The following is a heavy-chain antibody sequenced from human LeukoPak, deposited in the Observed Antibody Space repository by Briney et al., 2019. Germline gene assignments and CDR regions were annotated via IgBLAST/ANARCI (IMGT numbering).Heavy chain of an antibody. Sequence: SETLSLTCTVSGYSISSGYYWGWIRQPPGKGLEWIGSIYHSGSTYYNPSLRSRVTISVDTSKNQFSLKLSSVTAADTVVYYCARGRGYSDPFDYWGQGTLVTVSS. V-gene: IGHV4-38-2*02. J-gene: IGHJ4*02. D-gene: IGHD5-12*01. CDR3: ARGRGYSDPFDY. CDR2: IYHSGST. CDR1: GYSISSGYY.